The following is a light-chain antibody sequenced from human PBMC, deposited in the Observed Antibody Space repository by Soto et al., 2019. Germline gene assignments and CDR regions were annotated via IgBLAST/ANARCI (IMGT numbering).Light chain of an antibody. J-gene: IGKJ1*01. CDR3: QQYSNWPPWT. V-gene: IGKV4-1*01. CDR1: QSVLYSSNNKNY. CDR2: WAS. Sequence: DIVMTQSPDSLAVSLGERATINCKSSQSVLYSSNNKNYLAWYQQKPGQPPKLLIYWASTRESGVPDRFSGSGSGTDFTLTISSLQAEDVAVYYCQQYSNWPPWTFGPGTKVDIK.